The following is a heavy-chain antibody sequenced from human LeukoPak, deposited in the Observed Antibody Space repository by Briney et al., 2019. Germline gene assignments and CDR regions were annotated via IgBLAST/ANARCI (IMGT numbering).Heavy chain of an antibody. V-gene: IGHV3-30*04. J-gene: IGHJ3*02. Sequence: GGSLRLSCAASGFTFSSYAMHWVRQAPGKGLEWVAGISYDGSNKYYADSVKGRFTISRDNSKNTLYLQMNSLRAEDTALYSCAGSYYHDSGGYYHAYGDAFDIWGQGTMVTVSS. CDR1: GFTFSSYA. CDR3: AGSYYHDSGGYYHAYGDAFDI. CDR2: ISYDGSNK. D-gene: IGHD3-22*01.